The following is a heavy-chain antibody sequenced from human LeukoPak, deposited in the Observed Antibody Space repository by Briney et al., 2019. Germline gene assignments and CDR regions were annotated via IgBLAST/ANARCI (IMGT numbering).Heavy chain of an antibody. CDR1: GGSISTSRHY. D-gene: IGHD4-17*01. J-gene: IGHJ4*02. CDR2: MYYSGNT. Sequence: PSEPLSLTCTVSGGSISTSRHYWGWIRQPPGKGLEWIGSMYYSGNTYYDPSLKSRITISVDTYKSRFSLKLSSVTAADTAVYYCATTVTTRYYFDSWGQGTLVTVSS. CDR3: ATTVTTRYYFDS. V-gene: IGHV4-39*01.